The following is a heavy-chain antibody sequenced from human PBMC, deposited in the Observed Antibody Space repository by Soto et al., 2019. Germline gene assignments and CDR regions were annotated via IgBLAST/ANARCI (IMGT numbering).Heavy chain of an antibody. CDR3: ARASGYDKWDTLNY. V-gene: IGHV3-30-3*01. D-gene: IGHD5-12*01. CDR2: VSYDGGNE. J-gene: IGHJ4*02. Sequence: QVQLVESGGGVVQPGRSLRLSCTASGFTFRSYAMHWVRQAPGKGLEWVASVSYDGGNEHYADSVKGRFTISRDNSKNTLSLQMNSLRVEGTAVFYCARASGYDKWDTLNYWGQGTQVTVSS. CDR1: GFTFRSYA.